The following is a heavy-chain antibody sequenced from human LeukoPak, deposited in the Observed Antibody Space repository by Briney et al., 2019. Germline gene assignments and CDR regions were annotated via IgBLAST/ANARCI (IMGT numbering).Heavy chain of an antibody. CDR1: GGSISSSSYY. D-gene: IGHD3-10*01. J-gene: IGHJ5*02. CDR3: ARDQGLVRPLNWFDP. Sequence: SETLSLTCTVSGGSISSSSYYWGWIRQPPGKGLEWIGSIYYSGSTYYNPSLKSRVTISVDTSKNQFSLKLSSVTAADTAVYYCARDQGLVRPLNWFDPWGQGTLVTVSS. CDR2: IYYSGST. V-gene: IGHV4-39*07.